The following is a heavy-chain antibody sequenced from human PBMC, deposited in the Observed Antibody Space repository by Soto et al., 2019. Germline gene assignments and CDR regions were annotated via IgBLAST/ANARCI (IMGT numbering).Heavy chain of an antibody. Sequence: QEQLVQSGAEVKKPGASVKVSCKTSGYTFTDYDINWVRQATGQGLEWIGWMNPNSGETGYAQKFQGRVTMTRCASLSTAYLELSSPRSEDTAVYYCARVAVAARPRWYNWFDPWGQGTLVTVSS. V-gene: IGHV1-8*01. CDR3: ARVAVAARPRWYNWFDP. CDR1: GYTFTDYD. J-gene: IGHJ5*02. D-gene: IGHD2-15*01. CDR2: MNPNSGET.